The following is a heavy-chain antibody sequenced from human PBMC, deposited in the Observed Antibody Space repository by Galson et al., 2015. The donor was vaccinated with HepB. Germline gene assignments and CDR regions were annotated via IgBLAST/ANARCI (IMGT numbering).Heavy chain of an antibody. D-gene: IGHD3-22*01. CDR1: GFTFSSYA. J-gene: IGHJ4*02. V-gene: IGHV3-23*01. CDR2: IRGSGGST. Sequence: SLRLSCAASGFTFSSYAMRWVRQAPGKGLEWVSAIRGSGGSTYYADSVKGRFTISRDNSKNTLYLQMNSLRPEDTAVYYCAKAQALSYYYESSPGGYWGQGTLVTVSS. CDR3: AKAQALSYYYESSPGGY.